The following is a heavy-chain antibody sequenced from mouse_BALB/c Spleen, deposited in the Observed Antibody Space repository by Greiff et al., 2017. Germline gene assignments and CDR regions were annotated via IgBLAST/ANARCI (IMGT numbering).Heavy chain of an antibody. J-gene: IGHJ1*01. CDR2: INPYNDGT. CDR1: GYTFTSYV. D-gene: IGHD2-14*01. V-gene: IGHV1-14*01. CDR3: ARGGYDGAPYWYFDV. Sequence: EVQLQQSGPELVKPGASVKMSCKASGYTFTSYVMYWVKQKPGQGLEWIGYINPYNDGTKYNEKFKGKATLTSDKSSSTAYMELSSLTSEDSAVYYCARGGYDGAPYWYFDVWGEGTTVTVSS.